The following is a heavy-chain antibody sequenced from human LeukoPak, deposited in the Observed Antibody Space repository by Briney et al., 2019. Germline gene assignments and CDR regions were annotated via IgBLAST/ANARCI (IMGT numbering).Heavy chain of an antibody. CDR3: AGGVVATILSLDY. CDR2: IGGTGIRT. Sequence: GGSLRLSCAASGRTFSSSAMSWVRQAPGKGLEWVSGIGGTGIRTYYADSVKGRFTISRDNSKNALYLQMNSLRVEDTAVYYCAGGVVATILSLDYWGRGTLVTVSS. CDR1: GRTFSSSA. V-gene: IGHV3-23*01. J-gene: IGHJ4*02. D-gene: IGHD5-12*01.